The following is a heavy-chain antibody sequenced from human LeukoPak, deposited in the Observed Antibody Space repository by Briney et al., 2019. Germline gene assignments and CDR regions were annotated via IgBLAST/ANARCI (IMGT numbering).Heavy chain of an antibody. CDR2: ISGSGGST. D-gene: IGHD3-16*02. CDR3: AKSLGELSLYQNIDY. CDR1: GFTFSSYA. Sequence: PGGSLRLSCAASGFTFSSYAMSWVRQAPGKGLEWVSAISGSGGSTYYADSVKGRFTISRDNSKNTLYLQMNSLRAEDTAVYYCAKSLGELSLYQNIDYWGQGTLVTVSS. V-gene: IGHV3-23*01. J-gene: IGHJ4*02.